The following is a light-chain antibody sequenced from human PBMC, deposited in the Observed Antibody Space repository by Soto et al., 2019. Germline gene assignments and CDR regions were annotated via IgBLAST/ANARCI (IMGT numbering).Light chain of an antibody. CDR2: DVS. CDR1: SSDVGGYNF. J-gene: IGLJ3*02. Sequence: QSALTQPRSVSGYPGQSVTISCTGTSSDVGGYNFVSWYQQYPGKAPKLIIYDVSKRPSGVPDRFSGSKSGNTASLTISGLQAEDEADYYCCSYAGSYTLWVLGGGTKVTVL. V-gene: IGLV2-11*01. CDR3: CSYAGSYTLWV.